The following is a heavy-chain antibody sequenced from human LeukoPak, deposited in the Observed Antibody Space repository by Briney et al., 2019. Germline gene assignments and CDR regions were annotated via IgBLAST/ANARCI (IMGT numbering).Heavy chain of an antibody. CDR1: GGSISSYY. Sequence: SETLSLTCTVSGGSISSYYWSWIRQPPGKGLEWIGYIYYSGSTNYNPSLKSRVTISVDTSKNQFSLKLSSVTAAGTAVYYCVWDDSSGYFDYWGQGTLVTVSS. D-gene: IGHD3-22*01. J-gene: IGHJ4*02. CDR3: VWDDSSGYFDY. CDR2: IYYSGST. V-gene: IGHV4-59*01.